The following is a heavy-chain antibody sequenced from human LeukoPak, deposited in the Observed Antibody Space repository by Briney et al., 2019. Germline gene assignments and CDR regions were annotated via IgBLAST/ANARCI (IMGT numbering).Heavy chain of an antibody. CDR1: GFTFSSYE. V-gene: IGHV3-48*03. CDR3: ATVGRKTTPGY. J-gene: IGHJ4*02. D-gene: IGHD1-26*01. CDR2: ITSGGGSI. Sequence: TGGSLRLSCAASGFTFSSYEMNWVRQAPGKGLEWVSYITSGGGSIYYGDSVKGRFTISRDNAKNSLYLQMNSLRVEDTAVYYCATVGRKTTPGYWGQGTQVIVSS.